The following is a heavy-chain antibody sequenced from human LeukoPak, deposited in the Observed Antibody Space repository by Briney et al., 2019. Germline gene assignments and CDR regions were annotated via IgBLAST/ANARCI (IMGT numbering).Heavy chain of an antibody. CDR1: GFTFTNTW. D-gene: IGHD3-3*01. V-gene: IGHV3-53*01. CDR3: ARLDYDFWSGYTYFDY. Sequence: PGGSLRLSCVASGFTFTNTWMNWVRQAPGKGLEWVSVIYSGGSTYYADSVKGRFTISRDNSKNTLYLQMNSLRAEDTAVYYCARLDYDFWSGYTYFDYWAREPWSPSPQ. J-gene: IGHJ4*02. CDR2: IYSGGST.